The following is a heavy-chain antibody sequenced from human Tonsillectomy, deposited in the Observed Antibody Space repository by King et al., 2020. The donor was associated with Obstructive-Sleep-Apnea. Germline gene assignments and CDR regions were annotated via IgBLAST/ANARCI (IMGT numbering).Heavy chain of an antibody. V-gene: IGHV3-66*01. CDR1: GFTVSSNY. CDR3: ARCPVVTGLPDYYYGMDV. Sequence: VQLVESGGNLVQPGGSLRLSCAASGFTVSSNYMSWVRQAPGKGLEWVSVIYSGGSTYHADSAKGRFTISRDNSKNTLYLQMNSLRAEDTAVHYCARCPVVTGLPDYYYGMDVWGQGTTVTVSS. CDR2: IYSGGST. J-gene: IGHJ6*02. D-gene: IGHD2-21*02.